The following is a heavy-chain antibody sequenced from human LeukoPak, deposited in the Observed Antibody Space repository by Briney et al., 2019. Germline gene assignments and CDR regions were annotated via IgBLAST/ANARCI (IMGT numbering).Heavy chain of an antibody. Sequence: GGSLRLSCAASGFTFSSYAMSWVRQAPGKGLEWVSAISGSGGSTYYADSVKGRFTISRDNSKNTLYLQMNSLRAEDTAVYYCAKEELDMVVVVAAPFDYWGQGTLVTVSS. J-gene: IGHJ4*02. D-gene: IGHD2-15*01. CDR2: ISGSGGST. V-gene: IGHV3-23*01. CDR1: GFTFSSYA. CDR3: AKEELDMVVVVAAPFDY.